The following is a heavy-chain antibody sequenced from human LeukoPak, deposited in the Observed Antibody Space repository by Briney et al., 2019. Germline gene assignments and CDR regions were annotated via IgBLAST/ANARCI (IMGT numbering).Heavy chain of an antibody. CDR2: ITTNTGTP. D-gene: IGHD1-1*01. V-gene: IGHV7-4-1*02. CDR3: ARMTGNWIDY. J-gene: IGHJ4*02. CDR1: GYIFSSYV. Sequence: ASVKVSCKASGYIFSSYVITWVRQAPGQGLEWMGWITTNTGTPTYVQDFTGRFVFSLDSSVSTAYLQINSLKAEDTAVYYCARMTGNWIDYWGQGTLVTLSS.